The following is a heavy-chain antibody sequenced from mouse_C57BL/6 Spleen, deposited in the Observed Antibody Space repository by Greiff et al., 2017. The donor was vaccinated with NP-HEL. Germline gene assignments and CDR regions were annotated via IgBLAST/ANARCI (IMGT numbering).Heavy chain of an antibody. CDR3: ARDTEPDYFDY. Sequence: QVHVKQSGAELVRPGSSVKLSCKASGYTFTSYWMHWVKQRPIQGLEWIGNIDPSDSETHYNQKFKDKATLTVDKSSSTAYMQLSSLTSEDSAVYYCARDTEPDYFDYWGQGTTLTVSS. V-gene: IGHV1-52*01. J-gene: IGHJ2*01. CDR2: IDPSDSET. CDR1: GYTFTSYW.